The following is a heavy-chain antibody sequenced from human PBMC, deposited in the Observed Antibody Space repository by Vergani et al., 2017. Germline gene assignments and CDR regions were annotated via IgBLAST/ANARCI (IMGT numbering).Heavy chain of an antibody. Sequence: QVQLVQSGAEVKKPGASVKVSCKASGYTFTSYGISWVRQAPGQGLEWMGWISAYNGNTNYAQKLQGRVTMTTDPSTSTAYMELRSLRSDDTAVYYCARGPRPELRLLEWLPLDKDMPLYYYYYMDVWGKGTTVTVSS. CDR2: ISAYNGNT. CDR1: GYTFTSYG. J-gene: IGHJ6*03. D-gene: IGHD3-3*01. CDR3: ARGPRPELRLLEWLPLDKDMPLYYYYYMDV. V-gene: IGHV1-18*01.